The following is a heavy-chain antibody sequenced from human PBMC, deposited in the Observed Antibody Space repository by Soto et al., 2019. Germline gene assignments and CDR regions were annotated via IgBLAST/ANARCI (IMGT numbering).Heavy chain of an antibody. CDR1: GFTFDAYA. CDR3: AKDPRITMVRGVFDY. V-gene: IGHV3-9*01. Sequence: EVQLVESGGGLVQPGRALRHSCAATGFTFDAYAMHWVRQAPGKGLEWVSGISWNSGSIGYADSVKGRFTISRDNAKNSLYLHMNSLRAEDTALYYCAKDPRITMVRGVFDYWGQGTLVTVSS. J-gene: IGHJ4*02. D-gene: IGHD3-10*01. CDR2: ISWNSGSI.